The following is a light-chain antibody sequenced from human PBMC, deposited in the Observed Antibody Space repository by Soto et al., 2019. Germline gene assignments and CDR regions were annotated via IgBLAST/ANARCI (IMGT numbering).Light chain of an antibody. CDR1: QDISSS. Sequence: IQLTQSPSSLSASVGDRVTITCRASQDISSSLAWYQQKPGKAPKLLFSAASILQSGVPSRFSGSGFGTDFTLTISSLQAEDFASYFCQQVRSYPSTFGGGTKVEIK. V-gene: IGKV1-9*01. J-gene: IGKJ4*01. CDR2: AAS. CDR3: QQVRSYPST.